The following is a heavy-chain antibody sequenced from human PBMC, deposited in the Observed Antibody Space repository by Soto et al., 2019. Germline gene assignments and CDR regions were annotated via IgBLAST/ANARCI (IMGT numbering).Heavy chain of an antibody. CDR2: IYYSGST. CDR1: GGSISSSSYY. CDR3: ASLRGDEY. V-gene: IGHV4-39*07. Sequence: SETLSLTCTVSGGSISSSSYYWGWIRQPPGKGLEWIGSIYYSGSTYYNPSLKSRVTISVDTSKNQFSLKLSSVTAADTAVYYCASLRGDEYWGQGTLVTVSS. J-gene: IGHJ4*02. D-gene: IGHD7-27*01.